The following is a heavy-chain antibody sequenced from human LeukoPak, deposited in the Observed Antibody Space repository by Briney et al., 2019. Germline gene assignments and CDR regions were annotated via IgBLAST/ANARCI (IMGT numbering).Heavy chain of an antibody. J-gene: IGHJ4*02. CDR1: GFTFSIYA. Sequence: GGSLRLSCAASGFTFSIYAMHWVRQAPGKGLEWVAVISYDGSNKYYADSVKGRFTISRDNSKNTLYLQMNSLRAEDTAVYYCARDRLRWLRGVDYWGQGTLVTVSS. CDR3: ARDRLRWLRGVDY. V-gene: IGHV3-30-3*01. CDR2: ISYDGSNK. D-gene: IGHD5-24*01.